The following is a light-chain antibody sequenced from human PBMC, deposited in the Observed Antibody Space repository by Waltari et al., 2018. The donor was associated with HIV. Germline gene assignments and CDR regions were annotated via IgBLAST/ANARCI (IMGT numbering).Light chain of an antibody. Sequence: QSAPTPPASVSGSSGQSITIPCTGPRSDISPYRFFPWYQKHPDKAPKLLIYDVDNRPSGVSRRFSGSKSGDTASLTISSIQADDEADYYCSSYTTTNTVVFGGGTKFTVL. CDR1: RSDISPYRF. CDR3: SSYTTTNTVV. CDR2: DVD. J-gene: IGLJ2*01. V-gene: IGLV2-14*03.